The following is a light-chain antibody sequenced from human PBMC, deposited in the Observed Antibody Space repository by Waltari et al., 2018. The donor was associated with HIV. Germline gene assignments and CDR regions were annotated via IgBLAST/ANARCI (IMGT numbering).Light chain of an antibody. CDR3: ATWDDSLNM. CDR1: YGNIGPGF. Sequence: QSVLTQPPSVSALPGQTVTIPCSGSYGNIGPGFVCWYQVLPGLAPKLLIYRNDQRPSGVPDRFSGSKSGTSASLAITGLRSEDEGDYYCATWDDSLNMFGGGTRLTVL. CDR2: RND. V-gene: IGLV1-47*01. J-gene: IGLJ3*02.